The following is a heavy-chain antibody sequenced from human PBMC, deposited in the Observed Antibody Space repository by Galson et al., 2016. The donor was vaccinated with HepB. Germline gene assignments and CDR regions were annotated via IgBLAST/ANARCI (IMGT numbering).Heavy chain of an antibody. V-gene: IGHV3-23*01. CDR1: GFTFSTYA. Sequence: SLRLSCAASGFTFSTYALSWVRQAPGKGLEGVSGISGSGDTTFADSVKGRFTISRDNSKTTLYLQMNSLRGEDTAVYYCAKISVQYSYHYWGFDYWGQGTLVTVSS. J-gene: IGHJ4*02. CDR3: AKISVQYSYHYWGFDY. CDR2: ISGSGDT. D-gene: IGHD5-18*01.